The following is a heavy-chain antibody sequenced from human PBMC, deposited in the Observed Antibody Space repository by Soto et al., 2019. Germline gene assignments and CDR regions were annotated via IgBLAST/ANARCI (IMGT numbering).Heavy chain of an antibody. V-gene: IGHV1-18*01. J-gene: IGHJ5*02. D-gene: IGHD4-17*01. CDR1: GYTFTSYG. Sequence: ASVEVSCKASGYTFTSYGISWVRQAPGQGLEWMGWISAYNGNTNYAQKLQGRVTMTTDTSTSTAYMELRSPRSDDTAVYYCARDSLTTVTRDWFDPWGQGTLVTVSS. CDR3: ARDSLTTVTRDWFDP. CDR2: ISAYNGNT.